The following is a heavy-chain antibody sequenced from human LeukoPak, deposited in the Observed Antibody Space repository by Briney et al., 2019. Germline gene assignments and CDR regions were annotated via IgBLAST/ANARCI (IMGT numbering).Heavy chain of an antibody. Sequence: KPSETLSLTCTVSGGSISSSSYYWGWIRQPPGKGLERIGSIYYSGSTYYNPSLKSRVTISVDTSKNQFSLKLSSVTAADTAVYYCARVISFELIGYSYGEVPWYFDLWGRGTLVTVSS. D-gene: IGHD5-18*01. CDR2: IYYSGST. CDR3: ARVISFELIGYSYGEVPWYFDL. CDR1: GGSISSSSYY. V-gene: IGHV4-39*01. J-gene: IGHJ2*01.